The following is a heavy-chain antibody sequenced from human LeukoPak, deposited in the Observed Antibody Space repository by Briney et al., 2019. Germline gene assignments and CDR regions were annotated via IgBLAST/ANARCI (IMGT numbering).Heavy chain of an antibody. Sequence: GGSLRLSCAASGFSFNNYAMSWVRQAPGKGLEWVSAISTTGGSTYYADSVKGRFTISRDNSKNSLYLQMNSLRAEDTAVYYCARETGALREFDYWGQGTLVTVSS. CDR2: ISTTGGST. D-gene: IGHD4-17*01. J-gene: IGHJ4*02. CDR3: ARETGALREFDY. CDR1: GFSFNNYA. V-gene: IGHV3-23*01.